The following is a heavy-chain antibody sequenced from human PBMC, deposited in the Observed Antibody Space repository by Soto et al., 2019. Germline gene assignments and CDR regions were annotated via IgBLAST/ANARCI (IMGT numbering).Heavy chain of an antibody. CDR3: AMDYGSGRLSGNYYSYYSGMDV. V-gene: IGHV1-69*01. Sequence: VQLVQSGAEVKKPGSSVKVSCKASGDTFSTYALSWVRQAPGQGLDWVGGIIPIFGTANYARMFQGRVTINAHEFTNTAYMEVRNRRSEYTAVYYCAMDYGSGRLSGNYYSYYSGMDVWGQGTTVTVSS. CDR2: IIPIFGTA. D-gene: IGHD1-7*01. CDR1: GDTFSTYA. J-gene: IGHJ6*02.